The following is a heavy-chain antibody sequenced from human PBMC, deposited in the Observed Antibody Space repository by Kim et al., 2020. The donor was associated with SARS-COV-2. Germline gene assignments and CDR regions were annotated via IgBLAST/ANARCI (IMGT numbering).Heavy chain of an antibody. CDR3: ARLPRNSLRPLADCSSTSCYRPYYNYYYMDV. CDR2: INHSGST. D-gene: IGHD2-2*01. CDR1: GGSFSGYY. J-gene: IGHJ6*03. Sequence: SETLSLTCAVYGGSFSGYYWSWIRQPPGKGLEWIGEINHSGSTNYNPSLKSRVTISVDTSKNQFSLKLSSVTAADTAVYYCARLPRNSLRPLADCSSTSCYRPYYNYYYMDVWGKGTTVTVSS. V-gene: IGHV4-34*01.